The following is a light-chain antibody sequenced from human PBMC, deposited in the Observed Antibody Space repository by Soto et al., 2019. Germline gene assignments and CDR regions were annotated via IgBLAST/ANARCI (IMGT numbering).Light chain of an antibody. CDR1: QSLLSSDGDTF. CDR3: MQGTHWPPWT. V-gene: IGKV2-30*01. Sequence: DVVITQSPLSLPVTLGQPASISCRSSQSLLSSDGDTFLNWFHRRPGQSPRRLIYKVSNRDSGVPDRFSGSGSGTNFTLTISRVEAEDVGVYYCMQGTHWPPWTFGQGTKVEIK. J-gene: IGKJ1*01. CDR2: KVS.